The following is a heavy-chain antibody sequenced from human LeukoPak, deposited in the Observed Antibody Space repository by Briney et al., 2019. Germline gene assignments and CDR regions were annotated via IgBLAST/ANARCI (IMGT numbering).Heavy chain of an antibody. J-gene: IGHJ4*02. D-gene: IGHD3-9*01. V-gene: IGHV1-18*01. CDR2: ISPRNGNT. CDR3: ASDLNYVTLGYNILADVGYYFDY. Sequence: ASVKVSCKTSGYTFTMYGVSWVRQAPGRGLQWLGWISPRNGNTAYAQDLQGRVTMTTDTSTTTAYLELRSLRSDDTAIYYCASDLNYVTLGYNILADVGYYFDYWGQGSLVTVSS. CDR1: GYTFTMYG.